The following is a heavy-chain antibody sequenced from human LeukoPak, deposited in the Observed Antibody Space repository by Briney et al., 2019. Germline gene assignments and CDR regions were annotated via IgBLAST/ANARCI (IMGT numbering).Heavy chain of an antibody. Sequence: SETLSLTCTVSGGSISSYYWSWIRQPPGKGLEWIGYIYYSGSTSYNPSLKSRVTISVDTSKNQFSLKLSSVTAADTAVYYCARHRGGYSGYDPIFDYWGQGTLVTVSS. J-gene: IGHJ4*02. CDR3: ARHRGGYSGYDPIFDY. CDR1: GGSISSYY. V-gene: IGHV4-59*08. D-gene: IGHD5-12*01. CDR2: IYYSGST.